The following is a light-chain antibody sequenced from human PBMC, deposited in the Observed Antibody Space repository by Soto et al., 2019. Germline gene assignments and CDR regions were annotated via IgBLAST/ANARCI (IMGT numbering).Light chain of an antibody. J-gene: IGKJ1*01. CDR1: QSIDNY. CDR3: QQSYTFPWT. V-gene: IGKV1-39*01. CDR2: GAS. Sequence: DIQMTQSPSSLSASVGDRVTITCRASQSIDNYLNWYQQTPGKAPKLLIYGASGLRGGVQSRFSGRGSGTDFTLSIISQQPEDFATYYCQQSYTFPWTFGQGTRVEIK.